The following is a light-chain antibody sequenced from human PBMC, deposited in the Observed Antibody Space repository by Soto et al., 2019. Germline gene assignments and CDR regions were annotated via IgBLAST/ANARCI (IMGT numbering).Light chain of an antibody. CDR3: AAWDDGLNGPYV. CDR2: NNS. V-gene: IGLV1-44*01. J-gene: IGLJ1*01. CDR1: SSNIGSNP. Sequence: QSVLTQPPSASGTPGQRVPISCSGSSSNIGSNPVNWYQQLPGTAPKLVIYNNSERPSGVPDRFSGSKSGTSGSLAISGLQSEDEAEYYCAAWDDGLNGPYVFGTGTKLTVL.